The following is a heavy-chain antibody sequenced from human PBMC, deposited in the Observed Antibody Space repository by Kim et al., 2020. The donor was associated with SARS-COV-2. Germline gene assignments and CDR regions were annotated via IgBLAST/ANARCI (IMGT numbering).Heavy chain of an antibody. J-gene: IGHJ3*01. Sequence: SETLSLTCAVSGSSIGAGYYWGWVRQLPGKGLEWIASISHTANIYYNPSLHTRATMSVAPSKSLISLKLTSVSATDTAIYFCASHAVTVWFNFDVSGQG. V-gene: IGHV4-38-2*01. CDR2: ISHTANI. CDR1: GSSIGAGYY. D-gene: IGHD3-9*01. CDR3: ASHAVTVWFNFDV.